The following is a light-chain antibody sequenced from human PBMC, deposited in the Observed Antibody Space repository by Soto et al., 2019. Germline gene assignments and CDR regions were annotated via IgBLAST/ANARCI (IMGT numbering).Light chain of an antibody. V-gene: IGKV3-15*01. CDR1: QSISGN. J-gene: IGKJ2*01. CDR2: GAS. CDR3: QQYSIWPYT. Sequence: EIVMTQSPATLSVSPGERATLSCRASQSISGNLAWYQQKPGQAPRLLIYGASTRATGIPARFSGSGSGTEFTLTISSLQSEDFAVYYCQQYSIWPYTFGQGTKLEIK.